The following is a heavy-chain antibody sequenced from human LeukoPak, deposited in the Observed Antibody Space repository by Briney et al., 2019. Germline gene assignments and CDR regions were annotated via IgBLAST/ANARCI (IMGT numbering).Heavy chain of an antibody. V-gene: IGHV1-69*05. Sequence: GPSVKLSIKDSGGTLSSNPISWARHAPGQVLGWMGRIIHICRTAIYAQKFQGRVTITTDESTSTAYMELSILRSEDTAVYYCARDRCSGGSCYKDYWGQGTLVTVPS. J-gene: IGHJ4*02. D-gene: IGHD2-15*01. CDR3: ARDRCSGGSCYKDY. CDR2: IIHICRTA. CDR1: GGTLSSNP.